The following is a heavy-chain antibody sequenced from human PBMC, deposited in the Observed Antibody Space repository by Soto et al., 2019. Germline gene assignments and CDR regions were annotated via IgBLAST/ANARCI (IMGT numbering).Heavy chain of an antibody. J-gene: IGHJ4*02. V-gene: IGHV3-21*01. CDR2: ISSSSSYI. D-gene: IGHD2-15*01. Sequence: PGGSLKLSCAASGFTFSSYSMNWLRQAPGKGLEWASSISSSSSYIYYADSVKGRFTISRDNAKNSLYLQMNSLRAEDTAVYYCARIRPCSGGSCYSSVPYYFDYWGQGTLVTVSS. CDR3: ARIRPCSGGSCYSSVPYYFDY. CDR1: GFTFSSYS.